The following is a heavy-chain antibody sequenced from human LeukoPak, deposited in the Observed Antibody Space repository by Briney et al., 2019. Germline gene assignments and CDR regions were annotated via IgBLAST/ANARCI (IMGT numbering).Heavy chain of an antibody. CDR3: ARDLRNTREIEVDP. V-gene: IGHV1-69*13. CDR2: IIPIFGTA. J-gene: IGHJ5*02. Sequence: GASVKVSCKASGGTFISYAISWVRQAPGQGLEWMGGIIPIFGTANYAQKFQGRVTITADESTSTAYMELSSLRSEDTAVYYCARDLRNTREIEVDPWGQGTLVTVSS. D-gene: IGHD5-24*01. CDR1: GGTFISYA.